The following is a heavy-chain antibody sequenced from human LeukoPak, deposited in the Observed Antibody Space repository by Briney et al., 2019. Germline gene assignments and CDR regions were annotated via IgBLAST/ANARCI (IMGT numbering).Heavy chain of an antibody. CDR2: LSKSGNT. CDR1: GGSISSNY. V-gene: IGHV4-59*01. Sequence: SETLSLTCTVSGGSISSNYWSWLRLPPGKGLEWIGYLSKSGNTNYSPSLKSRVTIFGDTSKNQFFLKLSSVTAADTAVYYCARARYVNSFYAFDIWGQGTLVTVSS. J-gene: IGHJ3*02. D-gene: IGHD3-9*01. CDR3: ARARYVNSFYAFDI.